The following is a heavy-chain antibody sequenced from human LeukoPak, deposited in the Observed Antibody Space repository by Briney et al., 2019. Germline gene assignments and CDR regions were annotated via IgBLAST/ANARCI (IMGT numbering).Heavy chain of an antibody. CDR1: AFTSSDYT. CDR2: ISVSDDST. V-gene: IGHV3-23*01. D-gene: IGHD2-2*01. Sequence: GGSLRLSCAASAFTSSDYTMNWVRQSPGKGLEWVSGISVSDDSTYYADSVKGRFTISRDTSNNMLYLQMNSLRAEDTAVYYCARDRYCVSTNCPYDCWGQGTPVTVSS. CDR3: ARDRYCVSTNCPYDC. J-gene: IGHJ4*02.